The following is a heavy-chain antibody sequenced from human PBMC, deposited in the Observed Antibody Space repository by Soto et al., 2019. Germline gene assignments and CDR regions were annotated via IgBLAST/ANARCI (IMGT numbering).Heavy chain of an antibody. Sequence: EVQLVESGGGLVQPGGSLRLSCAASGFTFSSYEMNWVRQAPGKGLEWVSYISSSGSTIYYADSVKGRFTISRDNAKNSLYLQMNSLRAEDTAVYYCARAPGSSSRPLVFDYWGQGTPVTVSA. CDR3: ARAPGSSSRPLVFDY. D-gene: IGHD6-6*01. V-gene: IGHV3-48*03. J-gene: IGHJ4*02. CDR2: ISSSGSTI. CDR1: GFTFSSYE.